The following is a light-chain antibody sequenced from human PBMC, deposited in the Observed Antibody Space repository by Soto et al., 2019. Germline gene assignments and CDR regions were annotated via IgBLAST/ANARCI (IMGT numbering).Light chain of an antibody. CDR1: NSDIGAYDY. CDR2: EVT. J-gene: IGLJ2*01. Sequence: QSVLTQPASVSVSPGQSITISCTGSNSDIGAYDYVSWYQQHPGKPPTLLIYEVTFRPSGVPNRFSGSKSGNTATLTISWLLTEDEADYYCGSYASATLIFCGGTKVTVL. CDR3: GSYASATLI. V-gene: IGLV2-14*01.